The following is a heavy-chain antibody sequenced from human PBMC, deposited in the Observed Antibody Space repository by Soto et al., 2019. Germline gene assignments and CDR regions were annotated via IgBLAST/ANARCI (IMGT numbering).Heavy chain of an antibody. CDR2: IYHIGST. D-gene: IGHD3-3*01. CDR1: GASINSANW. V-gene: IGHV4-4*02. CDR3: AKRYDFWSGRWYGLGV. J-gene: IGHJ6*02. Sequence: LSLTCSVSGASINSANWWVWVRQPPGKGLEWIGEIYHIGSTTYNPSLKSRATISVDKSKNQFSLIVTSVTAADTAVYYCAKRYDFWSGRWYGLGVWGQGTTVTVSS.